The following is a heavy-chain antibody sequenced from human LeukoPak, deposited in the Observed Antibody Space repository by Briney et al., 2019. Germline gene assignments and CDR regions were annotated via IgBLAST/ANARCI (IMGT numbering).Heavy chain of an antibody. CDR2: INWNGDST. J-gene: IGHJ4*02. Sequence: GGSLRLSCAASGFIFDDYVMTWVRQRPGKGLEWVSGINWNGDSTDYADSVKGRFTISRDNSKNTLYLQMNSLRAEDTAVYYCARGRRSRDGYNIDDYWGQGTLVTVSS. D-gene: IGHD5-24*01. CDR1: GFIFDDYV. CDR3: ARGRRSRDGYNIDDY. V-gene: IGHV3-20*04.